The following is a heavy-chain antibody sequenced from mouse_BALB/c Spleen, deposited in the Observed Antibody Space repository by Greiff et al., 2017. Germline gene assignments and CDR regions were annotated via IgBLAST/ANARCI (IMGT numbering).Heavy chain of an antibody. J-gene: IGHJ2*01. CDR2: INPYNDGT. Sequence: EVQLQQSGPELVKPGASVKMSCKASGYTFTSYVMHWVKQKPGQGLEWIGYINPYNDGTKYNEKFKGKATLTSDKSSSTAYMELSSLTSEDSAVYYCARSTMITRYYFDYWGQGTTRTVSS. V-gene: IGHV1-14*01. CDR1: GYTFTSYV. D-gene: IGHD2-4*01. CDR3: ARSTMITRYYFDY.